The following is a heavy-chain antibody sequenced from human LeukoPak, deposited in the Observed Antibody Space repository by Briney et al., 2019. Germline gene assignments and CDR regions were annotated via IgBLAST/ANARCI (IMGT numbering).Heavy chain of an antibody. Sequence: GGSLRLSCAASRFTFNMYAMSWVRQAPGRGLGWVSSISGSGGGTFYTNSVRDRFVISRDNSSNTLFLEMRALRAEDTAMYYCAKRDESFFYMDVWGKGTTVTV. J-gene: IGHJ6*03. V-gene: IGHV3-23*01. CDR1: RFTFNMYA. CDR2: ISGSGGGT. CDR3: AKRDESFFYMDV.